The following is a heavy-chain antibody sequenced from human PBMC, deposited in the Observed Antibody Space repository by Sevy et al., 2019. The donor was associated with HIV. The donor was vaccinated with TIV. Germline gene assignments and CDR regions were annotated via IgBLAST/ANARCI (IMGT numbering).Heavy chain of an antibody. Sequence: SLRLSCAASGFTFSSYAMHWVRQAPGKGLEWVAAISYDGSNKYYADSVKGRFTISRDNSKNTLYLQMNSLRAEDTAVYYCARAIAAAGISGAFDIWGQGTMVTVSS. J-gene: IGHJ3*02. V-gene: IGHV3-30-3*01. D-gene: IGHD6-13*01. CDR2: ISYDGSNK. CDR3: ARAIAAAGISGAFDI. CDR1: GFTFSSYA.